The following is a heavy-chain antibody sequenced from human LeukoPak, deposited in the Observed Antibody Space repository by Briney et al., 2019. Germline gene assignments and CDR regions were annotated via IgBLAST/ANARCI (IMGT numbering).Heavy chain of an antibody. CDR2: IDPSDSYT. CDR1: GYSVTSYW. D-gene: IGHD2-2*01. V-gene: IGHV5-10-1*01. J-gene: IGHJ6*02. Sequence: GESLKISCKGSGYSVTSYWISWVRQMPGKGLEWMGRIDPSDSYTNYSPSFQGHVTISADKSISTAYLQWSSLKASDTAMYYRARHQIVAVPAAVWVYYGMDVWGQGTTVTVSS. CDR3: ARHQIVAVPAAVWVYYGMDV.